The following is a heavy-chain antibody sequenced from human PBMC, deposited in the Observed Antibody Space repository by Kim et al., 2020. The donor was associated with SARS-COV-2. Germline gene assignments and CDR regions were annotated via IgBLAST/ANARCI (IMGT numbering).Heavy chain of an antibody. D-gene: IGHD2-2*01. CDR3: ARHRIVVVPAAMLRFDP. J-gene: IGHJ5*02. V-gene: IGHV4-39*01. CDR2: IYYSGST. Sequence: SETLSLTCTVSGGSISSSSYYWGWIRQPPGKGLEWIGSIYYSGSTYYNPSLKSRVTISVDTSKNQFSLKLSSVTAADTTVYYCARHRIVVVPAAMLRFDPWGQGTLVTVSS. CDR1: GGSISSSSYY.